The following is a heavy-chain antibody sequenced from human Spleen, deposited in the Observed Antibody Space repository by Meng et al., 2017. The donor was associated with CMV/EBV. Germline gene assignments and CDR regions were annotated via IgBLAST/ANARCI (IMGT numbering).Heavy chain of an antibody. J-gene: IGHJ6*02. V-gene: IGHV3-23*03. Sequence: GESLKISCAASGFSFSSCGMSWVRQAPGRGLEWVSTISAGGSTRDYADSVKGRFSILRDNSKNTLYLEMKGLRAQDTAVYYCAKVHFDSGSYYYYYGMDAWGQGTTVTVSS. D-gene: IGHD1-26*01. CDR2: ISAGGSTR. CDR3: AKVHFDSGSYYYYYGMDA. CDR1: GFSFSSCG.